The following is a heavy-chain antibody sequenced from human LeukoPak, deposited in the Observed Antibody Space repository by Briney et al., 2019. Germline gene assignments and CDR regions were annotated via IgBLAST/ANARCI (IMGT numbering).Heavy chain of an antibody. J-gene: IGHJ4*02. CDR3: ATSVTRYYFDY. CDR2: IYYSGST. CDR1: GGSISSGDYS. V-gene: IGHV4-30-4*01. D-gene: IGHD4-17*01. Sequence: SQTLSLTCTVSGGSISSGDYSWSWIRQPPGKGLEWIGYIYYSGSTYYNPSLKSRVTISVDTSKNQFSLKLSSVTAADTAAYYCATSVTRYYFDYWGQGTLVTVSS.